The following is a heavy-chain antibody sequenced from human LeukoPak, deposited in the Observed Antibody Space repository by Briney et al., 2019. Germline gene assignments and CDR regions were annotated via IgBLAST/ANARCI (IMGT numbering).Heavy chain of an antibody. CDR1: GFIFSDYS. J-gene: IGHJ4*02. D-gene: IGHD1-1*01. CDR2: ISFGGTVT. V-gene: IGHV3-21*01. Sequence: GGSLRLSCVASGFIFSDYSMNWVRQAPGKGLEWVSAISFGGTVTLYTDSAKGRFTISRDDAMRSLYLQMNSLGVEDTALYYRAKVVTFNSNWNIEEEGHFDYWGQGTLVTVSS. CDR3: AKVVTFNSNWNIEEEGHFDY.